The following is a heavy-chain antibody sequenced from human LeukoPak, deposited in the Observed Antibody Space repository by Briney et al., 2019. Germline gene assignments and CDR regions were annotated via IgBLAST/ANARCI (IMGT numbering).Heavy chain of an antibody. V-gene: IGHV3-9*01. CDR2: TSWNSGSI. Sequence: GRSLRLSCAASGFTFDDYAMHWVRHAPGKGLEWVSGTSWNSGSIGYADSVKGRFTISRDNATTSLYLQMNRLRAEDTALYYCAKDRGGAARNYYYGMDVWGQGTTVTVSS. D-gene: IGHD6-13*01. CDR1: GFTFDDYA. J-gene: IGHJ6*02. CDR3: AKDRGGAARNYYYGMDV.